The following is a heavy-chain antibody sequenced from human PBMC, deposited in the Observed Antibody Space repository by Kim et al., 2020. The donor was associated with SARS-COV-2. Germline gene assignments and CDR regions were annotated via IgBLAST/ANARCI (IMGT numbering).Heavy chain of an antibody. V-gene: IGHV3-33*06. D-gene: IGHD3-16*01. J-gene: IGHJ4*02. Sequence: GGSLRLSCAASGFTFSSYGMHWVRQAPGKGLEWVAVIWYDGSNKYYADSVKGRFIISRDNSKNTLYLQMNSLRAEDTAVYYCAKESYGYFDYWGQGTLVTVSS. CDR1: GFTFSSYG. CDR3: AKESYGYFDY. CDR2: IWYDGSNK.